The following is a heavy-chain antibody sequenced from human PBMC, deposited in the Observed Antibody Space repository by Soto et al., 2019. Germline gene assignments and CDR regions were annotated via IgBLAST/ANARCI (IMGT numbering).Heavy chain of an antibody. Sequence: ASVKVSCKASGYTFTSYDINWVRQATGQGLEWMGWMNPNSGNTGYAQKFQGRVTMTRNTSISTAYMELSSLRSEDTAVYYCARGVKEWLLYYYYGMDVWGQGTTVTVSS. CDR2: MNPNSGNT. V-gene: IGHV1-8*01. CDR3: ARGVKEWLLYYYYGMDV. D-gene: IGHD3-3*01. CDR1: GYTFTSYD. J-gene: IGHJ6*02.